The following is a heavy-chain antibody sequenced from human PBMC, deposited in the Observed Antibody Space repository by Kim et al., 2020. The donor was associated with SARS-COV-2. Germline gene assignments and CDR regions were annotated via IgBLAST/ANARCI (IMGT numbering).Heavy chain of an antibody. Sequence: VNGRFAISRDNSKNTLYLQMSSLRAEDRAVYYCSKREGYVDSSGDYPFDYWGQGTLVTVSS. CDR3: SKREGYVDSSGDYPFDY. J-gene: IGHJ4*02. V-gene: IGHV3-23*01. D-gene: IGHD3-22*01.